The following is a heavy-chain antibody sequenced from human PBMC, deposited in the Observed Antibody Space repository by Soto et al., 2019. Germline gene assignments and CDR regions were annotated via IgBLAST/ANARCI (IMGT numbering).Heavy chain of an antibody. CDR3: ATILSSFGGVIGHFDH. D-gene: IGHD3-16*02. J-gene: IGHJ4*02. CDR1: GFTFSSYA. V-gene: IGHV3-23*01. Sequence: GGSLRLSCAASGFTFSSYAMTWVRQAPGKGLEWVSAISGSASGTHYADSVKGRFTISRDNSENTLYLQMNSLRAEDTAVYYCATILSSFGGVIGHFDHWGQGTLVTVSS. CDR2: ISGSASGT.